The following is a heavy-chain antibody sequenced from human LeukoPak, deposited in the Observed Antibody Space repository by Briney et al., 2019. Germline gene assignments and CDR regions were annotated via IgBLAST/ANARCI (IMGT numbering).Heavy chain of an antibody. J-gene: IGHJ4*02. V-gene: IGHV1-2*02. CDR3: ARDAYSSGWSNPPDF. CDR2: INTNSGDT. Sequence: ASVKVSCKASGYTFTDYYMNWVRQAPGQGLDWMGWINTNSGDTNYAQKFQGRVIMTRDTSISTAYMELSRLTSDDTAVYYCARDAYSSGWSNPPDFWGQGTLVTVSS. D-gene: IGHD6-19*01. CDR1: GYTFTDYY.